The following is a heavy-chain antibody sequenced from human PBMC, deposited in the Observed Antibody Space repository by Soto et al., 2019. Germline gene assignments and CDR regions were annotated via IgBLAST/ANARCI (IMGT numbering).Heavy chain of an antibody. CDR3: ASSIWFGAHYYGMDV. CDR1: GGSLNSGDYH. D-gene: IGHD3-10*01. CDR2: IYYSGST. J-gene: IGHJ6*02. V-gene: IGHV4-30-4*01. Sequence: SETLSLTCTVSGGSLNSGDYHWSWIRQSPGKGLEWIGAIYYSGSTYYNPSLKSRIRISVDTSKNQFSLKASDTAMYYCASSIWFGAHYYGMDVWGQGTTVTVSS.